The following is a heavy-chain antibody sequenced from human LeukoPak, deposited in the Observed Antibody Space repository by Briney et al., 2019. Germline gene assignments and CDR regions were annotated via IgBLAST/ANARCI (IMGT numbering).Heavy chain of an antibody. CDR1: GGTFSSYA. Sequence: SVKVSCKASGGTFSSYAISWVRQAPGQGLEWMGGIIPIFGTANYAQKFQGRVTITADESTSTAYMELSSLRSEDTAVYYCAFSGGSPQGFDPWGQGTLVTVSS. CDR3: AFSGGSPQGFDP. D-gene: IGHD2-15*01. J-gene: IGHJ5*02. CDR2: IIPIFGTA. V-gene: IGHV1-69*13.